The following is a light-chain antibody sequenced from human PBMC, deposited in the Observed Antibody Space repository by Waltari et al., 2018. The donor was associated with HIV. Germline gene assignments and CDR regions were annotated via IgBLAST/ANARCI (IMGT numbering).Light chain of an antibody. Sequence: EIVMTQSPATLSVSPGERATLSCRASQSVSTNLAWYQQIPGQAPRILIYGASTRASGIPVRFSGSGSGTEFTLTISSLQSEDFAVYYCQQYNNWRRTFGGGTKVEIK. V-gene: IGKV3-15*01. CDR1: QSVSTN. CDR3: QQYNNWRRT. CDR2: GAS. J-gene: IGKJ4*01.